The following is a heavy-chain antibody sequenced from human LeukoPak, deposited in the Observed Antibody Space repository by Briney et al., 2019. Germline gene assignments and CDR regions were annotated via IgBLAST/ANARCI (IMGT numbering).Heavy chain of an antibody. V-gene: IGHV3-30*02. Sequence: GGSLRLSCAASGFTFSSYDMHWVRQAPGKGLEWVALIRYDGSNKYYADSVKGRFTISRDNSKNTVYLQMNSLRVEDTAIYYCAKDFRGYMDVWGKGTAVTVSS. CDR2: IRYDGSNK. J-gene: IGHJ6*03. CDR1: GFTFSSYD. CDR3: AKDFRGYMDV.